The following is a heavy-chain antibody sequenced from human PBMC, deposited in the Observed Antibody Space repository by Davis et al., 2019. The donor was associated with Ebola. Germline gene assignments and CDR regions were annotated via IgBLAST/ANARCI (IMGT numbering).Heavy chain of an antibody. Sequence: GESLKISCAASGFTFSSYAMSWVRQAPGKGLEWVPAISGSGGSTYYADPVKGRFTIPRDNSKNTLYLQMNSLRAEETAVYYCARGSGVVVVTAREHYNYGMEVWGQGTTVTVSS. D-gene: IGHD2-15*01. J-gene: IGHJ6*02. V-gene: IGHV3-23*01. CDR2: ISGSGGST. CDR3: ARGSGVVVVTAREHYNYGMEV. CDR1: GFTFSSYA.